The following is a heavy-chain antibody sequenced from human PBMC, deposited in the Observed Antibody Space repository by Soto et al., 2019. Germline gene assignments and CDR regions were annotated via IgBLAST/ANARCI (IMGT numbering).Heavy chain of an antibody. CDR1: GFTFSSYA. CDR2: ISGSGGST. CDR3: AKEINEDPFGVVIIGSGFDP. D-gene: IGHD3-3*01. Sequence: VQLLESGGGLVQPGGALRLSCAASGFTFSSYAMSWVRQAPGKGLEWVPAISGSGGSTYYADSVKGRFTISRDNSKNTLYLQMNSLRAEDTAVYYCAKEINEDPFGVVIIGSGFDPWGQGTLVTVSS. J-gene: IGHJ5*02. V-gene: IGHV3-23*01.